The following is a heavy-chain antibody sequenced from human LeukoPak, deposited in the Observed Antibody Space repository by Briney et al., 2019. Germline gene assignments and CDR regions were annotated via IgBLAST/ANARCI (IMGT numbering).Heavy chain of an antibody. J-gene: IGHJ4*02. CDR1: GASVSGSPYY. V-gene: IGHV4-39*01. CDR3: AKSGGCGLIDY. Sequence: SETLSLTCTVSGASVSGSPYYWGWIRHPPGKVLEWIGSIYSSGSTYYNASLQSRVTISIETSKNQISLRLNSVTAADTAIYYCAKSGGCGLIDYWGQGTLVTVSS. CDR2: IYSSGST. D-gene: IGHD1-26*01.